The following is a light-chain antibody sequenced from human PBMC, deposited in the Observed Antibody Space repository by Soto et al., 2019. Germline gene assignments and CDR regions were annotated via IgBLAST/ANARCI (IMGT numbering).Light chain of an antibody. V-gene: IGKV3-20*01. CDR1: QTISSNY. Sequence: EIVLTQSPGTLSLSAGERANLSCRASQTISSNYLAWYQQKPGQAPRLLIFGAFYRATVIPDRFSGIGSGTDFTLTVSRLEPEDFAVYYCQQYGRSPPEFTFGPGTKVDIK. CDR2: GAF. CDR3: QQYGRSPPEFT. J-gene: IGKJ3*01.